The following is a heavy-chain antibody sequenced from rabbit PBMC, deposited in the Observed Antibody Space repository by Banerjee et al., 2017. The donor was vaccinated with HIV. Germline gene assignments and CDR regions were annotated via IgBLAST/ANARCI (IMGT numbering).Heavy chain of an antibody. J-gene: IGHJ6*01. V-gene: IGHV1S45*01. CDR2: INTSSGNT. D-gene: IGHD4-1*01. Sequence: QEQLEESGGDLVKPEGSLTLSCKASGFDFSSNAMCWVRQAPGKGLEWIACINTSSGNTVYANWAKGRFTISRTSSTTVTLQMTSLTAADSATYFCARDLAGVTGWNFGLWGPGTLVTVS. CDR1: GFDFSSNA. CDR3: ARDLAGVTGWNFGL.